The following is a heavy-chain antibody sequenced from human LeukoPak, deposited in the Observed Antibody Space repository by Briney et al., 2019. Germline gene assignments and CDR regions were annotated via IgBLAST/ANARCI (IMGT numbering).Heavy chain of an antibody. D-gene: IGHD1-26*01. Sequence: ASVKVSCKASGGTFSSYAISWVRQAPGQGLEWMGGIIPIFGTANYAQKFQGRVTITADESTSTAYMELSSLRSEDTAVYYCARSPYSGSYYGYWGQGTLVTVSS. CDR1: GGTFSSYA. V-gene: IGHV1-69*13. CDR2: IIPIFGTA. J-gene: IGHJ4*02. CDR3: ARSPYSGSYYGY.